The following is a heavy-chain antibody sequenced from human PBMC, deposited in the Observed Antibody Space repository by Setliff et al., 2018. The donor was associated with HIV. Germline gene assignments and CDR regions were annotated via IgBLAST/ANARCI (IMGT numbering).Heavy chain of an antibody. CDR3: ARGFDYAQRPPLYYFDY. J-gene: IGHJ4*02. CDR2: INHSGST. CDR1: GGSFSGYD. Sequence: PSETLSLTCAVYGGSFSGYDWSWIRQPPGKGLEWIGEINHSGSTNYNPSLKSLVTISVDTSKNQFSLKLNSVTAADTAVYYCARGFDYAQRPPLYYFDYWGQGTLVTVSS. D-gene: IGHD4-17*01. V-gene: IGHV4-34*01.